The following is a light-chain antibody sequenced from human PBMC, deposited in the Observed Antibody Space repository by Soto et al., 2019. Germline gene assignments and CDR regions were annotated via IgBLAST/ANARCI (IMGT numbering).Light chain of an antibody. CDR1: QNISTY. V-gene: IGKV3-11*01. Sequence: EIVLTQSPATLSLSPGEGASLSCRASQNISTYLAWYQQRPGQVPRLIIYGVSKRAPAIPPRFSGSGSGTDFTLSVSGLETEDFATYYCQQRTNSPPWTFGQGTRVELK. J-gene: IGKJ1*01. CDR3: QQRTNSPPWT. CDR2: GVS.